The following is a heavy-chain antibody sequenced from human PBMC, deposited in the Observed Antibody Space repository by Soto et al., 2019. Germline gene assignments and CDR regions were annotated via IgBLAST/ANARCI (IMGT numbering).Heavy chain of an antibody. CDR2: IIPIVGTA. D-gene: IGHD3-10*01. CDR1: GGTFSSYA. CDR3: GTATGSPPGGMDA. Sequence: QVQLVQSGAEVKKPGSSVKVSCKASGGTFSSYAISWVRQAPGQGLEWMGGIIPIVGTANYAQKFQGRVRITPDESASTAYMELSSLRSEDTGVYYCGTATGSPPGGMDAWGQGSTVTVSS. J-gene: IGHJ6*02. V-gene: IGHV1-69*05.